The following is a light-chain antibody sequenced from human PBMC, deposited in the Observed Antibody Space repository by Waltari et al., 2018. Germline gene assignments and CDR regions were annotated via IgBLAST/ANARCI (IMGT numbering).Light chain of an antibody. V-gene: IGLV2-14*03. J-gene: IGLJ2*01. CDR3: SSYTRTSTLI. Sequence: QSALTQPASVSGSPGQSIIISCTGTSSDVGGSDYVSWYQQHPGKAPKLMIYDVTHRPSGVSNRFSGSKSADTASLTISGLQAEDEADYYCSSYTRTSTLIFGGGTKLTVL. CDR2: DVT. CDR1: SSDVGGSDY.